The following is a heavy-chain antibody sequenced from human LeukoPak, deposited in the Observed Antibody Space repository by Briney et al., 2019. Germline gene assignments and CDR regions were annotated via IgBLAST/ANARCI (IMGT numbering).Heavy chain of an antibody. CDR3: ANLPPAGVADVRFDP. Sequence: RGSLRLSSAASGFTFSSYGMRWVRQAPGKGLERVAVISYDGSNKYYPASAKGRFTISRDNSKNTLYLQMNSLRAEDTAVYYCANLPPAGVADVRFDPWGQGTLVTVSS. CDR1: GFTFSSYG. V-gene: IGHV3-30*18. CDR2: ISYDGSNK. J-gene: IGHJ5*02. D-gene: IGHD2-15*01.